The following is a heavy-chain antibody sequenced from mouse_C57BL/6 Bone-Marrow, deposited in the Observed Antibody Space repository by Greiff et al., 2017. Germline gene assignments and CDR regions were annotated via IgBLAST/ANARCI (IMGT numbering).Heavy chain of an antibody. D-gene: IGHD2-5*01. Sequence: VQLQQPGAELVKPGASVKMSCKASGYTFTSYWITWVKQRPGQGLEWIGDIYPGSGSTNYNEKFTSKATLTVDTSPSTASIQLSSLTSEDSAVYDWARPYYSNYWYFDVWGTGTTVTVSS. CDR2: IYPGSGST. J-gene: IGHJ1*03. CDR3: ARPYYSNYWYFDV. V-gene: IGHV1-55*01. CDR1: GYTFTSYW.